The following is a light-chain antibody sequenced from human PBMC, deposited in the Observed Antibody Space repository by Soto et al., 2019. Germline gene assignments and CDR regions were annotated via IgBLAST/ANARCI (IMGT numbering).Light chain of an antibody. CDR2: GAS. J-gene: IGKJ4*01. V-gene: IGKV3-20*01. CDR1: QSVSSSY. Sequence: EIVLTQSPGTLSLSPGERVTLSCRASQSVSSSYLAWYQQKPGQAPRLLIYGASSRATGIPDRFSGSGSGTDFTLTINRLEPEDFAVYYCEQYDKSITFGGGTKVDIK. CDR3: EQYDKSIT.